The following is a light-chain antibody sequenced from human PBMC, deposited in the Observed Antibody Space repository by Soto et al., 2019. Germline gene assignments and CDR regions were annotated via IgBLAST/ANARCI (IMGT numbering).Light chain of an antibody. V-gene: IGKV3-15*01. CDR1: QDVISN. J-gene: IGKJ1*01. CDR2: GAS. Sequence: DTVMTQSPVTLSVSPGERVTLSCRASQDVISNLAWYQQKRGQAPRVLIYGASTRATGVPDRFSGSGSGTAFTLTITSLHSEDSAVYYWQQYYDWPRTFGQGANVEIK. CDR3: QQYYDWPRT.